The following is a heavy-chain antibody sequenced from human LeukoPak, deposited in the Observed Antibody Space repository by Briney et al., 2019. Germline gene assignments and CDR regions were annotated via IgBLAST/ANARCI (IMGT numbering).Heavy chain of an antibody. J-gene: IGHJ4*02. Sequence: GGSLRLSCAASGFTFSDYYMSWIRQAPGKGLEWVSYISSSGSTIYYADSVKGRFTISRDNAKNSLYLQMNSLRAEDTAVYYCARRSNPLRYFDWLLDYWGQGTLVTVSS. CDR2: ISSSGSTI. CDR1: GFTFSDYY. V-gene: IGHV3-11*01. CDR3: ARRSNPLRYFDWLLDY. D-gene: IGHD3-9*01.